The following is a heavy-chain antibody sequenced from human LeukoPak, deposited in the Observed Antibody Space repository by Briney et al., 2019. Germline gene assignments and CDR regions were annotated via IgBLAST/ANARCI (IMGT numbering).Heavy chain of an antibody. V-gene: IGHV1-69*06. CDR2: IIPIFGTA. D-gene: IGHD6-19*01. Sequence: SVKVSCKASGYTFTGYYMHWVRQAPGQGLEWMGGIIPIFGTANYAQKFQGRVTITADKSTSTAYMELSSLRSEDTAVYYCAMGVGAPEDLAVAADFDYWGQGTLVTVSS. CDR3: AMGVGAPEDLAVAADFDY. J-gene: IGHJ4*02. CDR1: GYTFTGYY.